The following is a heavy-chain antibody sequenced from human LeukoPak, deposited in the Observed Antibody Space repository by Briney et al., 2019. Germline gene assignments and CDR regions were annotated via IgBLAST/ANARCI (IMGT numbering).Heavy chain of an antibody. Sequence: GGSLRLSCAASGFTFSSYSMNWVRQAPGKGLEWVSSISSSSSYIYYADSVKGRFTISRDNAKNSLYLQKNSLRAEDTALYYCAKVNNSWYGGVFDYWGQGTLVTVSS. J-gene: IGHJ4*02. CDR2: ISSSSSYI. CDR1: GFTFSSYS. D-gene: IGHD3-16*01. V-gene: IGHV3-21*04. CDR3: AKVNNSWYGGVFDY.